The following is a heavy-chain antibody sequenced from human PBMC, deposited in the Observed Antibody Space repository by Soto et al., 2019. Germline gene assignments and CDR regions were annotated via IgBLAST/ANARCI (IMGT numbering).Heavy chain of an antibody. V-gene: IGHV4-30-4*08. D-gene: IGHD2-21*02. CDR1: GGSISGDYYH. CDR2: IHFSGSV. Sequence: QVQLQQSGPGLVKPSQTLSLTCTVSGGSISGDYYHWTWIRQSPGKGLEWIGYIHFSGSVLYNPSFKSRPTISVDTSKNQFSLHLRSVTAADTAVYFCAREDDGGDRDYYGLDVWGQGTTVTVSS. J-gene: IGHJ6*02. CDR3: AREDDGGDRDYYGLDV.